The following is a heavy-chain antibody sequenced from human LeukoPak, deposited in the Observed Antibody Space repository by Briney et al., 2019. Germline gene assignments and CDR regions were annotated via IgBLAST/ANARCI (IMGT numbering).Heavy chain of an antibody. CDR3: ARGSSDTAMAYDAFDI. D-gene: IGHD5-18*01. V-gene: IGHV3-21*01. CDR1: GFTFSSYS. J-gene: IGHJ3*02. Sequence: PGGSLRLSCAASGFTFSSYSMNWVRQAPGKGLEWVSSISSSSSYIYYADSVKGRFTISRDNAKNSLYLQMNSLRAEDTAVYYCARGSSDTAMAYDAFDIWGQGTMVTVSS. CDR2: ISSSSSYI.